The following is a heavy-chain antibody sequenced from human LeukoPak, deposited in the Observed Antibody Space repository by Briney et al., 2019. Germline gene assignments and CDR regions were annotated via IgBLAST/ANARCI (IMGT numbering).Heavy chain of an antibody. Sequence: SETPTLTCTVSGASIRGSSYYWAWIRQTPGKGLEWIGSIYYSGSTHYTPSLKSRLTMSVDTSKNQFSLRVSSVTAADTAVYYCARNSSYYNTGGFDYWGQGILVTVSS. CDR2: IYYSGST. J-gene: IGHJ4*02. CDR1: GASIRGSSYY. CDR3: ARNSSYYNTGGFDY. D-gene: IGHD3-10*01. V-gene: IGHV4-39*01.